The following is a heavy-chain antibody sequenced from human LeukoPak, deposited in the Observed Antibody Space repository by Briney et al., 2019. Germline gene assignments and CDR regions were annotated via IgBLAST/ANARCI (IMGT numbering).Heavy chain of an antibody. V-gene: IGHV4-39*07. CDR2: IYYSGST. J-gene: IGHJ3*02. CDR3: ASSYSGSYNDAFDI. Sequence: SETLSLTCTVSGGSISSSSYYWGWIRQPPGKGLEWIGSIYYSGSTYYNPSLKSRVTISVDTSKNQFSLKLSSVTAADAAVYYCASSYSGSYNDAFDIWGQGTMVTVSS. CDR1: GGSISSSSYY. D-gene: IGHD1-26*01.